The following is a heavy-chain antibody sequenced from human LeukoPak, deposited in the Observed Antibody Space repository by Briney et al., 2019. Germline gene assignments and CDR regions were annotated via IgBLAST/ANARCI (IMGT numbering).Heavy chain of an antibody. CDR3: ARFGITVVRGGKYYFDY. V-gene: IGHV4-59*08. CDR2: IYYSGAT. D-gene: IGHD3-10*01. J-gene: IGHJ4*02. CDR1: GGSISNYY. Sequence: SETLSLTCTVSGGSISNYYWSWIRQPPGKGLEWIGHIYYSGATKYNPSLKSRITISVDTSKHQFSLMLSSVTAADTAVYYCARFGITVVRGGKYYFDYWGQGTLVTVSS.